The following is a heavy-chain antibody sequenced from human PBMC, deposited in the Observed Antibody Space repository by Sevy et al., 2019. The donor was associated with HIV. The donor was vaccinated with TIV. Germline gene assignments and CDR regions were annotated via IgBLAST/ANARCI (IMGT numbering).Heavy chain of an antibody. CDR2: INSDGSST. J-gene: IGHJ6*02. Sequence: GGSLRLSCAASGFTFSSYWMHLVRQAPGKGLVWVSGINSDGSSTSYADSVKGRFTISRDNAKNTLYLQMNSLRAEDTAVYYCAQGYCSGGSCYSRYYYYGMDVWGQGTTVTVSS. CDR1: GFTFSSYW. CDR3: AQGYCSGGSCYSRYYYYGMDV. V-gene: IGHV3-74*01. D-gene: IGHD2-15*01.